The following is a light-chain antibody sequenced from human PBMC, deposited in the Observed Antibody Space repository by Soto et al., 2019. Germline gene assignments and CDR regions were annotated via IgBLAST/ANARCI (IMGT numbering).Light chain of an antibody. J-gene: IGLJ1*01. V-gene: IGLV2-14*01. Sequence: QSALTLPASVSGSPGQSITISCTGTSSDVGAYNYVSWYQQHPAKVPKLMIYDVSNRPSGVSDRFSGSKSGNTASLTISGLQAEDEADYYCYSYTSSSTYVFGTGTKVTVL. CDR3: YSYTSSSTYV. CDR2: DVS. CDR1: SSDVGAYNY.